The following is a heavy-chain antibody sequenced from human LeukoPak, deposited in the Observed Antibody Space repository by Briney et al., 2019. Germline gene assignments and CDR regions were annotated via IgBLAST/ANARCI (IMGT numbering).Heavy chain of an antibody. CDR3: ARASEHYDSGAYYDALDI. CDR1: RFTFANYW. CDR2: IKQDGSVK. Sequence: GGSLRLSCTASRFTFANYWMNWVRQAPGKGLEWVANIKQDGSVKYYLDSVKGRFTISRDNAKNSLYLQMNSLRADDTAVYYCARASEHYDSGAYYDALDIWGPATMVTVS. J-gene: IGHJ3*02. V-gene: IGHV3-7*01. D-gene: IGHD3-22*01.